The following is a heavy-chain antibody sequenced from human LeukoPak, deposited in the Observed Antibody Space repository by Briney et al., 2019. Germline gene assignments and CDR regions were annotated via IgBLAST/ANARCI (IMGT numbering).Heavy chain of an antibody. Sequence: PGXXLXXXSAISGSSSSTSYADSVKGRFTISRDNSKNTLYLQMNSLRAEDTAVYYCAKVPYSSGWALDYWGQGTLVTVSS. D-gene: IGHD6-19*01. J-gene: IGHJ4*02. CDR3: AKVPYSSGWALDY. V-gene: IGHV3-23*01. CDR2: ISGSSSST.